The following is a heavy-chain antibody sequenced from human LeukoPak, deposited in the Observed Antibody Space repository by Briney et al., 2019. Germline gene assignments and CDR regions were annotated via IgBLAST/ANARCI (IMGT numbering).Heavy chain of an antibody. V-gene: IGHV3-30*18. Sequence: PGRSLRLSCAASGFTFSSYALHWVRQAPGKGLEWVAVIAYDGSNKYYADSVKGRFTISRDNSKNTLYLQMNSLRAEDTAVYYCAKETRGYSGYDLDYWGQGTLVTVSS. D-gene: IGHD5-12*01. J-gene: IGHJ4*02. CDR2: IAYDGSNK. CDR3: AKETRGYSGYDLDY. CDR1: GFTFSSYA.